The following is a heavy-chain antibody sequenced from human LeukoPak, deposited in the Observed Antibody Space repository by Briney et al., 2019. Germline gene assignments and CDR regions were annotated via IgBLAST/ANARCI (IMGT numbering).Heavy chain of an antibody. CDR1: GFTFDDYA. CDR2: ISWNSGSI. D-gene: IGHD2-15*01. CDR3: ATVTSGWPDPYYFDY. Sequence: PGRSLRLSCAASGFTFDDYAMHWVRQAPGKGLEWVSGISWNSGSIGYADSVKGRFTISRDNAKNSLYLQMNSLRSEDTAVYYCATVTSGWPDPYYFDYWGQGTLVTVSS. V-gene: IGHV3-9*01. J-gene: IGHJ4*02.